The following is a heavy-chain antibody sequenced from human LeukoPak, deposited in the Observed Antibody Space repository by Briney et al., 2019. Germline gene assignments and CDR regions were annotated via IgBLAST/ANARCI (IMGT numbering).Heavy chain of an antibody. D-gene: IGHD3-10*01. CDR2: IYYSGST. Sequence: SETLSLTCTVSGGSISSYYCSWIRQPPGKGLEWIGYIYYSGSTNYNPSLKSRVTISVDASKNQYSLKLSSVTAADTAVYYCARDGSGSYSLDVWGKGTTVTISS. CDR3: ARDGSGSYSLDV. J-gene: IGHJ6*04. V-gene: IGHV4-59*01. CDR1: GGSISSYY.